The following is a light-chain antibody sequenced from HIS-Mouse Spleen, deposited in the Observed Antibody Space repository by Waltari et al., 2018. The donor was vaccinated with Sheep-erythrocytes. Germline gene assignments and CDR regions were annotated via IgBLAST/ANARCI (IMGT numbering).Light chain of an antibody. Sequence: SYELTQPPSVSVSLGQTASITCSGDKLGDKYACWYQQKPCHSPVLVIYQDSKRPSGCSEGFSGTNLGNKTTLTISGTQAMDEADYYCQAGDSSTVVFGGGTKLTVL. V-gene: IGLV3-1*01. CDR2: QDS. J-gene: IGLJ2*01. CDR1: KLGDKY. CDR3: QAGDSSTVV.